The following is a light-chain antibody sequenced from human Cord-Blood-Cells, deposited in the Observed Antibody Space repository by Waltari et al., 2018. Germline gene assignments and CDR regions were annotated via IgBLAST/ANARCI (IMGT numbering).Light chain of an antibody. CDR1: SSNIGSNT. Sequence: QSVLTQPPSASGTPGQRVTISCSGSSSNIGSNTVNCYQQLPGTAPKLLIYSNNQRPSGGPVRFSGSKSGTSASLAISGLQSEDEADYYCAAWDDSLNGWVFGGGTKLTVL. V-gene: IGLV1-44*01. CDR3: AAWDDSLNGWV. J-gene: IGLJ3*02. CDR2: SNN.